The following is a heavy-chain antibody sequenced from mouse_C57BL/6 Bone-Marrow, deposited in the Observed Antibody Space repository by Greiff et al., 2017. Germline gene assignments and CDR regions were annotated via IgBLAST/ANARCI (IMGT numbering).Heavy chain of an antibody. CDR2: IRLKSDNYAT. D-gene: IGHD1-2*01. CDR1: GFTFSNYW. V-gene: IGHV6-3*01. J-gene: IGHJ2*01. Sequence: EVKVEESGGGLVQPGGSMKLSCVASGFTFSNYWMNWVRQSPEKGLEWVAQIRLKSDNYATHYAESVKGRFTISRDDSKSSVYLQMNNLRAEDTGIYYCTGGTTAPFDYWGQGTTLTVSS. CDR3: TGGTTAPFDY.